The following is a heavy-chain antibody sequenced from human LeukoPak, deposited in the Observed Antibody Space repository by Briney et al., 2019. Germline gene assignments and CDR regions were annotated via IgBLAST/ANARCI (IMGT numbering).Heavy chain of an antibody. J-gene: IGHJ5*02. D-gene: IGHD2-8*01. CDR2: INYSGST. Sequence: PSETLSLTCTVSGGSISSYYWSWIRQPPGKGLEWIGEINYSGSTNYNPSLKSRVTISVDTSKNQFSLKLSSVTAADTAVYYCARGLSVNGVWFDPWGQGTLVTVSS. CDR3: ARGLSVNGVWFDP. V-gene: IGHV4-34*01. CDR1: GGSISSYY.